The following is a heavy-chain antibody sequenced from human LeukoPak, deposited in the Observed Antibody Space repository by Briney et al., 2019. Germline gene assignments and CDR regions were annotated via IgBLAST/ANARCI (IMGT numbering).Heavy chain of an antibody. CDR3: ARGAYSSSWYYYYYYGMDV. Sequence: GASVKVSCKASGYTFTSYDINWVRQATGQGLEWMGWVNPNSGNTGYAQKFQGRVTMTRNTSISTAYMELSSLRSEDTAVYYCARGAYSSSWYYYYYYGMDVWGQGTTVTVSS. D-gene: IGHD6-13*01. V-gene: IGHV1-8*01. J-gene: IGHJ6*02. CDR2: VNPNSGNT. CDR1: GYTFTSYD.